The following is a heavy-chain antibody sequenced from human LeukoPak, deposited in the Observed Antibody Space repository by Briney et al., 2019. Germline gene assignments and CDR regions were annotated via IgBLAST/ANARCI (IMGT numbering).Heavy chain of an antibody. J-gene: IGHJ4*02. CDR3: ARGGDSSGWYFSLDY. CDR1: GFTFSDYY. Sequence: GGSLRLSCAASGFTFSDYYMSWIRQAPGKGLGWVAYVSSSGTTIYYADSVKGRFTISRDNAKNSLFLQMNSLRAEDTAVYYCARGGDSSGWYFSLDYWGQGTLVTVSS. V-gene: IGHV3-11*01. D-gene: IGHD6-13*01. CDR2: VSSSGTTI.